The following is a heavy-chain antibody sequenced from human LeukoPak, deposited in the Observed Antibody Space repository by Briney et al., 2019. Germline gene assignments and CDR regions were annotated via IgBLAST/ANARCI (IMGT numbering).Heavy chain of an antibody. CDR1: GYTFTRYG. D-gene: IGHD2-2*03. CDR3: ARVDIVVVPAARPDLFDY. CDR2: ISAYNGNT. J-gene: IGHJ4*02. V-gene: IGHV1-18*01. Sequence: ASVKVSCKASGYTFTRYGIRGVRQAPGQGREGMGWISAYNGNTHYAQKLQGRVTMPTDTSTSTAYMELRSLRSDDTGVYYCARVDIVVVPAARPDLFDYWGQGTLVTVSS.